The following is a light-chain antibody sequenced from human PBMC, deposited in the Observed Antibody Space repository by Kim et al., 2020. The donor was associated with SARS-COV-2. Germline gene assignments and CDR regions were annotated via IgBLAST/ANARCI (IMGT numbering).Light chain of an antibody. J-gene: IGLJ3*02. CDR3: QSYDSSKDCV. CDR1: RGSIASSY. V-gene: IGLV6-57*03. Sequence: KTVTISCTRSRGSIASSYVHWYQQRPGSAPSTVIYDDNERPSGVPDRFSGSIDSSSNTASLTISGLGTEDEADYYCQSYDSSKDCVFGGGTQLTVL. CDR2: DDN.